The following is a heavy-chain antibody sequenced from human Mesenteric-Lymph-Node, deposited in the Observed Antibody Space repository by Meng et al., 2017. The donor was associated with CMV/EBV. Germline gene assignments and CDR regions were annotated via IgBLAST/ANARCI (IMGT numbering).Heavy chain of an antibody. CDR1: GLTFSSFG. Sequence: GESLKISCVVSGLTFSSFGMHWVRQAPGKGLEWVAFIRYDGSSEYYTDSVKGRFTISRDNSKNTLHLQLNSLRAEDTAVDYCVQGGPCDSTTCYNLGWFAPWGQGTLFTVSS. V-gene: IGHV3-30*02. CDR3: VQGGPCDSTTCYNLGWFAP. CDR2: IRYDGSSE. J-gene: IGHJ5*02. D-gene: IGHD2/OR15-2a*01.